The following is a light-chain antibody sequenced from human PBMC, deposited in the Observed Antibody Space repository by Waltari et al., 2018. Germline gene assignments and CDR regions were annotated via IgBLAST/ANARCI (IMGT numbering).Light chain of an antibody. V-gene: IGKV3-20*01. J-gene: IGKJ1*01. CDR3: QHYVSLPVT. CDR1: QSVGKS. CDR2: GAS. Sequence: EIVLTQSPDTLSLSPGERATLSCRASQSVGKSLAWYQQKPGQAPRLLIYGASGRATGIPDRFSGGGSGTDFSLTISRLEPEDFAAYHCQHYVSLPVTFGQGTKVEIK.